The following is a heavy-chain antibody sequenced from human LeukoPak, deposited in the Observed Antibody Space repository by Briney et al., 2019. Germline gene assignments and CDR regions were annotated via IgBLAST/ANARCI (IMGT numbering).Heavy chain of an antibody. V-gene: IGHV3-23*01. J-gene: IGHJ4*02. CDR1: GFNFNIYA. CDR2: ISGGGGST. D-gene: IGHD6-13*01. CDR3: AKDPIAAASTD. Sequence: GGSLRLSCVASGFNFNIYAMSWVRQAPGKGPEWVSSISGGGGSTYYADSVKGRFTISRDNSKNTLSLQMNSLRAEDTAVYYCAKDPIAAASTDWGQGTLVTVSS.